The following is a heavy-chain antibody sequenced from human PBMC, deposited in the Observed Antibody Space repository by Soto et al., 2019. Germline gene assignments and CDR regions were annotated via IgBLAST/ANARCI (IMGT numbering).Heavy chain of an antibody. Sequence: EVQLVESGGGLVKPGGSLRLSCAASGFTFSSYSMNWVRQAPGKGLEWVSSISSSSSYIYYADSVKGRFTISRDTAKNSLYLQMNSLRAEDTAVYYCARGRPYYDFWSGYYSFDYWGQGTLVTVSS. CDR2: ISSSSSYI. J-gene: IGHJ4*02. CDR3: ARGRPYYDFWSGYYSFDY. CDR1: GFTFSSYS. V-gene: IGHV3-21*01. D-gene: IGHD3-3*01.